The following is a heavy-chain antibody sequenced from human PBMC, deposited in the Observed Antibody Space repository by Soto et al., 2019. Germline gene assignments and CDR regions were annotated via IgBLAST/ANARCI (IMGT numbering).Heavy chain of an antibody. V-gene: IGHV4-39*01. CDR3: ARYCSGGSCYLDSWFDP. D-gene: IGHD2-15*01. CDR1: GGSISSSSYY. Sequence: SETLSLTCTVSGGSISSSSYYWGWIRQPPGKGLEWIGSIYYSGSTYYNPSLKSRVTISVDTSKNQFSLKLSSVTAADTAVYYCARYCSGGSCYLDSWFDPWGQGTLVTVS. J-gene: IGHJ5*02. CDR2: IYYSGST.